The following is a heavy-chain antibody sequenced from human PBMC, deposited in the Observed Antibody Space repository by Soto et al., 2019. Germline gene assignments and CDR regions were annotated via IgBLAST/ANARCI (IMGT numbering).Heavy chain of an antibody. J-gene: IGHJ4*02. CDR3: ARRRSGSYYFDY. CDR1: GYSFTSYW. D-gene: IGHD1-26*01. CDR2: IDPSDSYT. V-gene: IGHV5-10-1*01. Sequence: LGESLKISCKGSGYSFTSYWISWVRQMPGKGLEWMGRIDPSDSYTNYSPSFQGHVTISADKSISTAYLQWSSLKASDTAMYYCARRRSGSYYFDYWGQGTLVTVSS.